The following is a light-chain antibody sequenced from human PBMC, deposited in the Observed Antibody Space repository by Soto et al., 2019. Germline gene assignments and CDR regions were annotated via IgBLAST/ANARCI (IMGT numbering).Light chain of an antibody. V-gene: IGKV1-5*03. Sequence: DIQMTQSPSTLSVSVGDRVTITCRASQTISSWLAWYQQKPGQAPKLLIYKASTLKSGVPSRFRGSGSGTEFTLTISSLKPDDFATYYCQHYNSYSEAFGQGTKVDIK. J-gene: IGKJ1*01. CDR2: KAS. CDR3: QHYNSYSEA. CDR1: QTISSW.